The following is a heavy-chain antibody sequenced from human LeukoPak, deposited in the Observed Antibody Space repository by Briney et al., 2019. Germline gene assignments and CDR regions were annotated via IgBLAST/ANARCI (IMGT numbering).Heavy chain of an antibody. CDR3: ARYVVYGSGKYYFDY. CDR1: GGSVSSTTYY. CDR2: INYSGST. V-gene: IGHV4-39*01. J-gene: IGHJ4*02. Sequence: SETLSLTFTVSGGSVSSTTYYWSWIRQPPGKGLEWIASINYSGSTYYNPSLKSRVTISVDTSENQFSLKLSSVTAADTAVYYCARYVVYGSGKYYFDYWGQGTLVTVSS. D-gene: IGHD3-10*01.